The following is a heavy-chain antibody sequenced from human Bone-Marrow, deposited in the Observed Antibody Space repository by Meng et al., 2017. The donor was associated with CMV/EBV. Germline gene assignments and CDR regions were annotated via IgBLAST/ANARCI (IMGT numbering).Heavy chain of an antibody. CDR3: ARDLPCSRSSTSCYRYYYGMDV. CDR2: ISYDGSNK. Sequence: GESLKISCAASGFTFSSYAMHWVRQAPGKGLEWVTVISYDGSNKYYADSVKGRFTISRDNSKNTLYLQMNSLRAEDTAVYYCARDLPCSRSSTSCYRYYYGMDVWGQGTTVTVSS. V-gene: IGHV3-30*04. D-gene: IGHD2-2*02. J-gene: IGHJ6*02. CDR1: GFTFSSYA.